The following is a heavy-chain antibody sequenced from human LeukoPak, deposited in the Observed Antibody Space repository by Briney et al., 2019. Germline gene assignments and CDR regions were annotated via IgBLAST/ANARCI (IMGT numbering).Heavy chain of an antibody. J-gene: IGHJ4*02. D-gene: IGHD3-22*01. Sequence: SVNVSCKASGGTFSSYAISWVRQAPGQGLEWMGGIIPIFGTANYAQKFQGRVTITADESTSTAYMELSSLRSEDTAVYYCARDGYYDSSGYHFDFDYWGQGTLVTVSS. V-gene: IGHV1-69*13. CDR3: ARDGYYDSSGYHFDFDY. CDR1: GGTFSSYA. CDR2: IIPIFGTA.